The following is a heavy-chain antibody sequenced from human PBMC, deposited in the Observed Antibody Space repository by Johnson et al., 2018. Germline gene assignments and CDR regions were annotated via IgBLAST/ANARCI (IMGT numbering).Heavy chain of an antibody. CDR3: ARIKSSGLRDGYDI. V-gene: IGHV3-20*04. CDR1: GFTFDDYG. Sequence: VQLVQSGGGVVRPGESLRLSCAASGFTFDDYGMTWVRQAPGKGLEWVSGINWKGATTAYGDSVKGRFTISRDNAKNSLYLKMNSLRAEDTALYYCARIKSSGLRDGYDIWGQGTTVTVSS. CDR2: INWKGATT. D-gene: IGHD3-3*01. J-gene: IGHJ6*02.